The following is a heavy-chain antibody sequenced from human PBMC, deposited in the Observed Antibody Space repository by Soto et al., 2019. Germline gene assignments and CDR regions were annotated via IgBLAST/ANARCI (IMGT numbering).Heavy chain of an antibody. V-gene: IGHV1-3*01. CDR2: INAGNGKT. CDR3: ARDEVPNKYDWTRSYDD. J-gene: IGHJ4*02. D-gene: IGHD1-20*01. Sequence: ASVKVSCKASGYTFTSYTIHWVRQAPGQRPEWMGWINAGNGKTKYSPRIQDRVNITRDTSASTVYMELSSLKSEDTAIYYCARDEVPNKYDWTRSYDDWGQGSLVTVSS. CDR1: GYTFTSYT.